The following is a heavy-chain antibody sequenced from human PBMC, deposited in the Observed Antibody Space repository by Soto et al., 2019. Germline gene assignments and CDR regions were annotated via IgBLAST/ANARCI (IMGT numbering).Heavy chain of an antibody. D-gene: IGHD6-13*01. CDR2: MNPNSGNT. CDR1: GYTLTSYD. Sequence: ASVKVSCKASGYTLTSYDIKWVRQDTGQGIEWMGWMNPNSGNTGYAQKFQGRVTMTRNTSISTAYMELSSLRSEDTAVYYCARIHSSSWSYHYYYYYCMDVWGKGTTVTVSS. J-gene: IGHJ6*03. CDR3: ARIHSSSWSYHYYYYYCMDV. V-gene: IGHV1-8*01.